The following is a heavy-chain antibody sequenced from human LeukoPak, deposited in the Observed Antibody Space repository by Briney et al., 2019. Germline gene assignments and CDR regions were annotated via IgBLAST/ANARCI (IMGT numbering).Heavy chain of an antibody. J-gene: IGHJ4*02. CDR2: IYHSGST. D-gene: IGHD2-8*02. CDR3: ARWFTGLNDY. V-gene: IGHV4-30-2*01. Sequence: SETLTLTCTVSGGSISSGGYYWSWIRQPPGKGLEWIGYIYHSGSTYYNPSLKSRVTISVDRSKNQFSLKLSSVTAADTAVYYCARWFTGLNDYWGQGTLVTVSS. CDR1: GGSISSGGYY.